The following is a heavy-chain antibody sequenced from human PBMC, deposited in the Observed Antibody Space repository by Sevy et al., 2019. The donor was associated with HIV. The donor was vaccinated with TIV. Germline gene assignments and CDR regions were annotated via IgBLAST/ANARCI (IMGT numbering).Heavy chain of an antibody. J-gene: IGHJ4*01. CDR1: GFSFSIYW. V-gene: IGHV3-7*01. CDR2: MKQDGSEE. CDR3: VREGLGGYSYSLDY. Sequence: GSLRLSCAASGFSFSIYWMSWVRQAPGKGLEWVATMKQDGSEEDYVDSVKGRFTISRDNAKNSLFLQMNSLSDEDTAVYYCVREGLGGYSYSLDYWGHGTLVTVSS. D-gene: IGHD5-18*01.